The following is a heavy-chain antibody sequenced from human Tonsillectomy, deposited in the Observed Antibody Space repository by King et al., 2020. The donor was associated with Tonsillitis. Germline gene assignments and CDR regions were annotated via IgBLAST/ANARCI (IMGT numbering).Heavy chain of an antibody. J-gene: IGHJ6*02. Sequence: VQLVESGAEVKKPGSSVKVSCKASGGTFSSYAISWVRQAPGQGLEWMGGIIPIFGTANYAQKFQGRVTITADESTSTAYMELSSLRSEDTAVYYCARRGEDYRNSHNYYYGMDVWGQGTTVTVSS. V-gene: IGHV1-69*01. CDR3: ARRGEDYRNSHNYYYGMDV. CDR2: IIPIFGTA. CDR1: GGTFSSYA. D-gene: IGHD4-11*01.